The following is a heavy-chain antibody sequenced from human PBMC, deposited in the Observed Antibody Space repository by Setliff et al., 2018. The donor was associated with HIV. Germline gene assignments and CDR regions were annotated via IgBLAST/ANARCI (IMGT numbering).Heavy chain of an antibody. D-gene: IGHD3-10*01. Sequence: ASVKVSCKASGYNFNAYYVHWVRQAPGQGLEWMGWINGNSGGTNYAQKFQGRVTMTRDTSTKTAYMELTRLRSDDTAVYSCSRGGDDYGPGTWTFDSWGQGTLVTVSS. CDR3: SRGGDDYGPGTWTFDS. CDR1: GYNFNAYY. CDR2: INGNSGGT. V-gene: IGHV1-2*02. J-gene: IGHJ4*02.